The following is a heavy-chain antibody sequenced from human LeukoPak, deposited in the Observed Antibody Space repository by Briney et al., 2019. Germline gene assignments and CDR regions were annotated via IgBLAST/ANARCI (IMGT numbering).Heavy chain of an antibody. CDR2: IYYSGST. J-gene: IGHJ4*02. D-gene: IGHD3-16*01. V-gene: IGHV4-39*01. CDR1: GGSISSSSYY. Sequence: PSETLSLTCTVSGGSISSSSYYWGWIRQPPGKGLEWIGSIYYSGSTYYNPSLKSRVTISVDTSKNQFSLKLSSVTAADTAVYYCARLRDDYVWGSFLFDYWGQGTLVTVSS. CDR3: ARLRDDYVWGSFLFDY.